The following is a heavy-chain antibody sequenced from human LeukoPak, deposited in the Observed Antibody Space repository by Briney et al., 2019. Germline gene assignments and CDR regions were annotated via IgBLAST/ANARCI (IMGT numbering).Heavy chain of an antibody. J-gene: IGHJ4*02. D-gene: IGHD3-10*01. Sequence: PGGSLRLSCAASGFTFSSYEMNWVRQAPGKGLEWVSYISSSGSTIYYADSVKGRFTISRDNAKNSLYLQMNGLRAEDTAVYYCAFVGTMVRGVPRAFDYWGQGTLVTVSS. CDR2: ISSSGSTI. CDR1: GFTFSSYE. CDR3: AFVGTMVRGVPRAFDY. V-gene: IGHV3-48*03.